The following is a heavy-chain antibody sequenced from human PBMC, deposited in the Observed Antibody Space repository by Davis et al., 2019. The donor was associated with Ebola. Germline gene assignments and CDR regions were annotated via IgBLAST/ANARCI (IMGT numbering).Heavy chain of an antibody. CDR2: IKQDGSEK. Sequence: GGSLRLSCAASGFTFSSYWMSWVRQAPGKGLEWVANIKQDGSEKYYVDSVKDRFTISRDNAKSSVYLQMNRLRAEDTAVYYCATGSSSWYGDYYFHYWGQGALVTVSS. CDR3: ATGSSSWYGDYYFHY. V-gene: IGHV3-7*01. J-gene: IGHJ4*02. CDR1: GFTFSSYW. D-gene: IGHD6-13*01.